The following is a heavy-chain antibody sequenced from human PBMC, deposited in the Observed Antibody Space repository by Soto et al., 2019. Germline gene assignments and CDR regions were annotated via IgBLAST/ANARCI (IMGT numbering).Heavy chain of an antibody. CDR1: GGSISSGGYY. V-gene: IGHV4-31*03. D-gene: IGHD3-10*01. CDR3: ARFGCRNYNWCDP. J-gene: IGHJ5*02. CDR2: IYYVANT. Sequence: HVQLQDSGPGLVEPSQTLSLPCTGSGGSISSGGYYWSWIRQHPGTGLEGIGHIYYVANTYYNAGVKSRSTVLADTFRNRISVTLSSLTARDTAVYYCARFGCRNYNWCDPCGQGTLVTVSS.